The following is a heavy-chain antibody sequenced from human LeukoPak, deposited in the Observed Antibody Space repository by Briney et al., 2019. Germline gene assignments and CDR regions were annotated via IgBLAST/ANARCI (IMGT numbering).Heavy chain of an antibody. D-gene: IGHD6-19*01. CDR3: AKPGRVDTAVTGYYFLH. CDR2: FYTSGST. Sequence: SQTLSLTCTVSGGSISSGSYYWSWIRQPAGKGLEWIGRFYTSGSTYYNPSLKSRVTISVDTSKNQFSLKLSSVTASDTAVYYCAKPGRVDTAVTGYYFLHWGQGTLVTVSS. V-gene: IGHV4-61*02. CDR1: GGSISSGSYY. J-gene: IGHJ1*01.